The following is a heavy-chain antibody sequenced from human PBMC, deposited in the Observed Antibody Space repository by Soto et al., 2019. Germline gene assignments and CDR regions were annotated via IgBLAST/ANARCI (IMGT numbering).Heavy chain of an antibody. V-gene: IGHV4-59*01. CDR1: GGSISSYY. Sequence: SETLSLTCTVSGGSISSYYWSWIRQPPGKGLEWIGYIYYSGSTNYNPSLKSRVTISVDTSKNQFSLKLSSVTAADTVVYYCARRKTGDIRDDAFDIWGQGTMVTVSS. D-gene: IGHD7-27*01. J-gene: IGHJ3*02. CDR2: IYYSGST. CDR3: ARRKTGDIRDDAFDI.